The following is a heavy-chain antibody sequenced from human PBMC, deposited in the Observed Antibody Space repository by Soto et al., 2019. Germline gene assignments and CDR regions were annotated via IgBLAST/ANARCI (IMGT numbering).Heavy chain of an antibody. D-gene: IGHD3-16*01. CDR1: GGSFSGHS. CDR3: ARGGVDYLWGALNY. Sequence: QVQLLQWGAGLLKPSETLSLTCAVYGGSFSGHSWTWIRQPPGKGLEWIGEINRSGSTKYNPSLKSRVTISVDTSKNHFALRLSSVTAADTAVYYSARGGVDYLWGALNYWGQGTLVTVSS. J-gene: IGHJ4*02. V-gene: IGHV4-34*01. CDR2: INRSGST.